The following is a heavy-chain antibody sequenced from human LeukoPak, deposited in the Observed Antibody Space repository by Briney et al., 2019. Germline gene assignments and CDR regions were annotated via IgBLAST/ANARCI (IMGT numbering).Heavy chain of an antibody. V-gene: IGHV3-23*01. CDR1: GFTLSGYA. Sequence: GGSLRFSGAALGFTLSGYAMSWAGQAQGKGLKGVSAISGSGGSTYYADSVKGWFTISRDNSKNTLYLQMNSLRAEDTAVYYCAKNQGSGSFALDYWGQGTLVTVSS. D-gene: IGHD1-26*01. J-gene: IGHJ4*02. CDR3: AKNQGSGSFALDY. CDR2: ISGSGGST.